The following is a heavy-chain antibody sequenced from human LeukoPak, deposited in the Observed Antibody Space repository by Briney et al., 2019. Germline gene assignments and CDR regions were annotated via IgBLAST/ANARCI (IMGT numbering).Heavy chain of an antibody. J-gene: IGHJ4*02. CDR1: GFTFSRNG. V-gene: IGHV3-23*01. CDR2: ISGSGGNT. D-gene: IGHD2-15*01. CDR3: AKDQGGGTSY. Sequence: QSGGSLRLSCAASGFTFSRNGMTWVRQAPGKGLEWVSAISGSGGNTYYADSVKGRFTISRDNSKNTLYLQMNSLRAEDTAVYYCAKDQGGGTSYWGQGTLVTVSS.